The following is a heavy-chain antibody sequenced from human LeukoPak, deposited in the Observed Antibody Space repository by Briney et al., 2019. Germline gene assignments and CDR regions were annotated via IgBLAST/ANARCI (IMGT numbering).Heavy chain of an antibody. D-gene: IGHD4-11*01. V-gene: IGHV4-59*08. J-gene: IGHJ5*02. CDR3: ASGHSNYWFDP. Sequence: SETLPLTCTVSGGSISSYYWSWIRQPPGKGLEWIGYIYYSGSTNYNPSLKSRVTISVDTSKNQFSLKLSSVTAADTAVYYCASGHSNYWFDPWGQGTLVTVSS. CDR1: GGSISSYY. CDR2: IYYSGST.